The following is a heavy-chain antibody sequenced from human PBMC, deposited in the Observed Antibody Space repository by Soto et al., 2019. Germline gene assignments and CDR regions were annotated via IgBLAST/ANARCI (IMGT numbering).Heavy chain of an antibody. CDR1: GFTFSSYG. CDR3: AKDWSITIFGVLDY. CDR2: ISYDGSNK. J-gene: IGHJ4*02. V-gene: IGHV3-30*18. D-gene: IGHD3-3*01. Sequence: PGGSLRLSCASSGFTFSSYGMHWVRQAPGKGLEWVAVISYDGSNKYYADSVKGRFTISRDNSKNTLYLQMNSLRAEDTAVYYCAKDWSITIFGVLDYWGQGTLVTVSS.